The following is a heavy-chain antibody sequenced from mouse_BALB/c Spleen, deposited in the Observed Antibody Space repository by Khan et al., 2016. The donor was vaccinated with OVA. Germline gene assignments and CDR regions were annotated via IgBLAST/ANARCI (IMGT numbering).Heavy chain of an antibody. D-gene: IGHD1-1*01. CDR3: ARSVTITTVVATDFDY. CDR1: GYSITSDYA. V-gene: IGHV3-2*02. Sequence: VQLKESGPGLVKPSQSLSLSCTVTGYSITSDYAWNWIRQFPGNKLEWMGYISSSGRTSYNPSLKSRISLTLDTSKNQFYLQLNSVTPEDTATYDDARSVTITTVVATDFDYWGQGTTLTVSS. CDR2: ISSSGRT. J-gene: IGHJ2*01.